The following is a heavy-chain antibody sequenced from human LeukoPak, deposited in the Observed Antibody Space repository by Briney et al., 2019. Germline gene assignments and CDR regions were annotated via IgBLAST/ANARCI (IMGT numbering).Heavy chain of an antibody. V-gene: IGHV4-61*02. CDR1: GGSMSSVSNF. J-gene: IGHJ4*02. D-gene: IGHD3-10*01. CDR2: IHTSGNP. Sequence: SETLSLTCAVSGGSMSSVSNFWSWIRQPAGKGLEWIGRIHTSGNPNYNPSLKSRVTISVDTSKNQFSLQLHSVTAADTAVYYCARNGYGSGSSYWGQGTLVTVSS. CDR3: ARNGYGSGSSY.